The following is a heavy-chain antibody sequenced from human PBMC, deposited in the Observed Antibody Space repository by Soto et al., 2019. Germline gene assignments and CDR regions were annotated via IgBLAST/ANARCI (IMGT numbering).Heavy chain of an antibody. CDR3: ARLNGGVASNSFDY. D-gene: IGHD2-8*01. J-gene: IGHJ4*02. CDR2: IIPILGIA. Sequence: SVKVSCKASGGTFSSYTISWVRQAPGQGLEWMGRIIPILGIANYAQKFQGRVTITADKSTSTAYMELNSLRAEDTAVYFCARLNGGVASNSFDYWGPGTLVTVSS. V-gene: IGHV1-69*02. CDR1: GGTFSSYT.